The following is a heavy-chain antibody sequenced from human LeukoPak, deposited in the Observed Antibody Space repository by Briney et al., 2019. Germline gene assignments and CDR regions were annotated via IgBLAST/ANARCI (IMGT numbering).Heavy chain of an antibody. Sequence: ASVKVSCKASGYTFTGFYMHWVRQAPGQGLEWMGWINPNSGGTNYAQKFQGRVTMTRDTSISTAYMDLSRLRSDDTAVYSCARIGYYSGGSCYPSVTAFDIWGQGTMVTVSS. J-gene: IGHJ3*02. CDR1: GYTFTGFY. D-gene: IGHD2-15*01. CDR3: ARIGYYSGGSCYPSVTAFDI. CDR2: INPNSGGT. V-gene: IGHV1-2*02.